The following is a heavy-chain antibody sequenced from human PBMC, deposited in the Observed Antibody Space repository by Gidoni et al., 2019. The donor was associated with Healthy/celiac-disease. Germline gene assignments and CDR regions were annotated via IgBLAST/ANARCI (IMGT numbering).Heavy chain of an antibody. CDR3: ARARYCSGGSCFQPIDY. V-gene: IGHV1-2*02. CDR1: GYTFTGYY. Sequence: QVQLVQSGAEVKKPGASVKVSCKASGYTFTGYYMHWVRQAPGQGLEWMGWINPNSGGTNYAQKFQGRVTMTRDTSISTAYMELSRLRSDDTAVYYCARARYCSGGSCFQPIDYWGQGTLVTVSS. CDR2: INPNSGGT. J-gene: IGHJ4*02. D-gene: IGHD2-15*01.